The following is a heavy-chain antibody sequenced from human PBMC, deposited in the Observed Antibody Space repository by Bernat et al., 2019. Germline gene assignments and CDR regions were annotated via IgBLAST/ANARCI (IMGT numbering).Heavy chain of an antibody. Sequence: QVQLVESGGGVVQPGGSLRLSCAASGFTFSSYGMHWVRQAPGKGLEWVAFIRYDGSNKYYADSVKGRFTISRDNSKNTLYLQMNSLRAEDTAVYYWPKEMRTVVMVATIPLENYWGQGTLVTVS. CDR2: IRYDGSNK. V-gene: IGHV3-30*02. D-gene: IGHD5-12*01. CDR1: GFTFSSYG. J-gene: IGHJ4*02. CDR3: PKEMRTVVMVATIPLENY.